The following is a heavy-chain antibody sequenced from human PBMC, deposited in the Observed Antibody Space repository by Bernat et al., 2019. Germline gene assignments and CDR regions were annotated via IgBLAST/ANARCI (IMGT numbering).Heavy chain of an antibody. CDR1: GASVSRGGYY. Sequence: QLQLQESGPGLVKPSETLSLTCTVSGASVSRGGYYWSWIRQHPGKGLEWIGHISYSGSTYYNPSLKSRVAISVDTSKKQFSLKLSSVIAADTAFYFCARGGDDYGDFFDYWGQGTLVTVSS. J-gene: IGHJ4*02. CDR2: ISYSGST. V-gene: IGHV4-31*03. D-gene: IGHD4-17*01. CDR3: ARGGDDYGDFFDY.